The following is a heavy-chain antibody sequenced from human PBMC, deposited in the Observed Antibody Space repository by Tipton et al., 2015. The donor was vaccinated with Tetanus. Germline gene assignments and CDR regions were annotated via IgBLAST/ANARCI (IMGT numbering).Heavy chain of an antibody. V-gene: IGHV1-46*01. CDR1: GYTFTSYY. Sequence: QLVQSGAEVKKPGASVEVSCKASGYTFTSYYMHWVRQAPGQGLEWMGIINPSGGSTSYAQKFQGRVTMTRDTSTSTVYMELSSLRAEDTAVYYGARGPTVTTAQYCYGMDVWGQGTTVTVSS. CDR2: INPSGGST. CDR3: ARGPTVTTAQYCYGMDV. D-gene: IGHD4-11*01. J-gene: IGHJ6*02.